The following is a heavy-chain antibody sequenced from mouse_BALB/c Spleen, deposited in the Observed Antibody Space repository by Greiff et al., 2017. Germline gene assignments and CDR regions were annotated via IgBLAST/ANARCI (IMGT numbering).Heavy chain of an antibody. CDR1: GYTFSSYW. CDR2: ILPGSGST. CDR3: ARWSGTRFFAY. Sequence: VKLQESGAELMKPGASVKISCKATGYTFSSYWIEWVKQRPGHGLEWIGEILPGSGSTNYNEKFKGKATFTADTSSNTAYMQLSSLTSEDSAVYYCARWSGTRFFAYWGQGTLVTVSA. D-gene: IGHD4-1*01. V-gene: IGHV1-9*01. J-gene: IGHJ3*01.